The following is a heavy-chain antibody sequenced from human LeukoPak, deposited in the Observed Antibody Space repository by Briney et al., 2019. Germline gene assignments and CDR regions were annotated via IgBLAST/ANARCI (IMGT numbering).Heavy chain of an antibody. CDR1: GFMFSSYA. J-gene: IGHJ4*02. D-gene: IGHD4-17*01. CDR2: ISSSSSYI. CDR3: ARGPASYYGDYEVY. V-gene: IGHV3-21*01. Sequence: KAGGSLRLSCAASGFMFSSYAMNWVRQAPGKGLEWVSSISSSSSYIYYADSVKGRFTISRDNAKNSLYLQMNSLRAEDTAVYYCARGPASYYGDYEVYWGQGTLVTVSS.